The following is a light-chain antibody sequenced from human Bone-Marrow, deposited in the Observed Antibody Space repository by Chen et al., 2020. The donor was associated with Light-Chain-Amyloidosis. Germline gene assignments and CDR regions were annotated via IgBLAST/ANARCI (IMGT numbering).Light chain of an antibody. Sequence: EIVLTQSPGTLSLSPGERATLSCRASQSVANNFVAWYQQKPGQAPRLLIYGASSRATGIPDRCSGSGSWTDFSLTITRLEPEDFAVYHCQQYGSSFTFGGGTKVEIK. V-gene: IGKV3-20*01. CDR1: QSVANNF. CDR3: QQYGSSFT. CDR2: GAS. J-gene: IGKJ4*01.